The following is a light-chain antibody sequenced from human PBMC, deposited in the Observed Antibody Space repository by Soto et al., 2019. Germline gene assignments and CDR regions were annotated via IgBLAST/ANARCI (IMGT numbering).Light chain of an antibody. Sequence: DIQMTQSPSSLSASVGDRVTITCRASQSISTYLNWYQQKLGKAPKLLVSTASSLQSVVPSRISGSGSVTDFTITITSQQPEDFATYYCQQSITTTYTFGQGTKLDIK. CDR2: TAS. V-gene: IGKV1-39*01. CDR1: QSISTY. CDR3: QQSITTTYT. J-gene: IGKJ2*01.